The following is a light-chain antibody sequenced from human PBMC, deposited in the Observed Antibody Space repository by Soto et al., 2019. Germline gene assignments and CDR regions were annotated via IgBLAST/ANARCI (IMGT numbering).Light chain of an antibody. CDR1: QTVGRF. Sequence: DIVLTQSPATLSLSPGDRVTLSCRASQTVGRFLSWYQHSPGQGPRLLVYDASNRATGVPARFSGSGSETDFTLTISSLEPEDFATYYCQQTYSTPYTFGQGTKLEI. J-gene: IGKJ2*01. V-gene: IGKV3-11*01. CDR3: QQTYSTPYT. CDR2: DAS.